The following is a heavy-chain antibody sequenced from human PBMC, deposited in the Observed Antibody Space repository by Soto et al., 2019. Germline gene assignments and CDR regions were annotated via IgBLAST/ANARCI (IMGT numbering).Heavy chain of an antibody. CDR1: GSGYSFSNYY. CDR3: ATVTMTSENAFDI. J-gene: IGHJ3*02. Sequence: QVQLVQSGAEVKKPGASVKVSCKASGSGYSFSNYYMHWVRQAPGQGLEWMGIVNPSGGSTSYAQKFQGRVTMPRDTSTSTVYMELSSLRSEATAVYYCATVTMTSENAFDIWGQGTMVTVSS. CDR2: VNPSGGST. V-gene: IGHV1-46*01. D-gene: IGHD3-22*01.